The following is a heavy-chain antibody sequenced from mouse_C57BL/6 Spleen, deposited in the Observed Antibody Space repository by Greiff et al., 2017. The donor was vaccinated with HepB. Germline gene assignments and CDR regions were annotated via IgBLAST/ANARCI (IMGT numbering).Heavy chain of an antibody. CDR1: GYTFTSYW. CDR3: ASWGGAMDY. J-gene: IGHJ4*01. D-gene: IGHD4-1*01. V-gene: IGHV1-69*01. CDR2: IDPSDSYT. Sequence: QVHVKQPGAELVMPGASVKLSCKASGYTFTSYWMHWVKQRPGQGLEWIGEIDPSDSYTNYNQKFKGKSTLTVDKSSSTAYMQLSSLTSEDSAVYYCASWGGAMDYWGQGTSVTVSS.